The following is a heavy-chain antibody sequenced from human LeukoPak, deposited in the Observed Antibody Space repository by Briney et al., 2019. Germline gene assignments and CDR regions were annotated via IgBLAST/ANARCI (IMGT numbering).Heavy chain of an antibody. Sequence: GRSLRLSCAASGFTFSSYGMHWVRQAPGKGLEWVAVISYDGSNKYYADSVKGRFTISRDSSKNTLYLQMNSLRAEDTAVYYCAKDLTYYDILTGYSHWGQGTLVTVSS. D-gene: IGHD3-9*01. CDR2: ISYDGSNK. J-gene: IGHJ4*02. CDR3: AKDLTYYDILTGYSH. CDR1: GFTFSSYG. V-gene: IGHV3-30*18.